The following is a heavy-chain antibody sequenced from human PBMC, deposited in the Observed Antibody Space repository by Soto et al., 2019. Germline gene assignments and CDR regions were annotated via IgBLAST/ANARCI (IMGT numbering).Heavy chain of an antibody. CDR3: PKDNPSVHS. J-gene: IGHJ4*02. V-gene: IGHV3-33*06. CDR2: IWYDGTNT. CDR1: GFTFSTYG. Sequence: PGGSLRLSCAASGFTFSTYGMHWVRQAPGKGLEWVAHIWYDGTNTYYADSVKGRFTISRDNSKNTLYLQMNSLRAEDTAVYYCPKDNPSVHSWGQGT.